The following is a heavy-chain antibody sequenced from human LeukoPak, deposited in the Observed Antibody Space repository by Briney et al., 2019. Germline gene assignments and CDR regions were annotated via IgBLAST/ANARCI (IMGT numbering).Heavy chain of an antibody. CDR1: GYTFTGYY. J-gene: IGHJ6*03. CDR3: ARPASGEYTYYYYMDV. Sequence: ASVKVSCKASGYTFTGYYMHWVRQARGQGLEWMGWINPNSGGTNYAQEFPGRGTMTRDTYIITTYMELSRLRSDRTAVYYCARPASGEYTYYYYMDVWGKGTTVTVSS. D-gene: IGHD4-17*01. CDR2: INPNSGGT. V-gene: IGHV1-2*02.